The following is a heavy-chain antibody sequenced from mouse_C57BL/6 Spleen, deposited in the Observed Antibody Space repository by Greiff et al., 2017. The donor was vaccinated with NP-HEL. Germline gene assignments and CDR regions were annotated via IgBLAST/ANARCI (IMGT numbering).Heavy chain of an antibody. V-gene: IGHV5-17*01. CDR3: ARPKGSSYEYYFDY. D-gene: IGHD1-1*01. CDR1: GFTFSDYG. CDR2: ISSGSSTI. Sequence: EVMLVESGGGLVKPGGSLKLSCAASGFTFSDYGMHWVRQAPEKGLEWVAYISSGSSTIYYADTVKGRFTISRDNAKNTLFLQMTSLRSEDTAMYYCARPKGSSYEYYFDYWGQGTTLTVSS. J-gene: IGHJ2*01.